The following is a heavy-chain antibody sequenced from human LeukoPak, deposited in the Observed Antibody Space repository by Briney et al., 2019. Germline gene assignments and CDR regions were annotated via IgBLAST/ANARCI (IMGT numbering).Heavy chain of an antibody. CDR3: ARDRDLGNYYDGMVV. CDR2: TYYRSRWYN. CDR1: GDSVSTNSAA. J-gene: IGHJ6*02. V-gene: IGHV6-1*01. D-gene: IGHD7-27*01. Sequence: SQTLSLTCAISGDSVSTNSAAWSWIRQSPSRGLEWLGRTYYRSRWYNDYAVSVKSRITVKSDTSKNQFSLQPNSVTPEDTAVYYCARDRDLGNYYDGMVVWGQGTTVTVSS.